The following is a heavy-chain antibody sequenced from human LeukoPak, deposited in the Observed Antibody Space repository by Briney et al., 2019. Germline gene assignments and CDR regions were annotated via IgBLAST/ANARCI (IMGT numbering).Heavy chain of an antibody. J-gene: IGHJ3*02. D-gene: IGHD3-3*01. V-gene: IGHV4-59*08. Sequence: SETLSVTCTVSGGSISNYYWSWIRQPHGERLEWIGYIYASVATNSDPSLKSRVTISVDKSKNQSSLKLSSVTAADTAVYYCARHGKGVTYFYTFDIWGQGTVVAVSS. CDR2: IYASVAT. CDR3: ARHGKGVTYFYTFDI. CDR1: GGSISNYY.